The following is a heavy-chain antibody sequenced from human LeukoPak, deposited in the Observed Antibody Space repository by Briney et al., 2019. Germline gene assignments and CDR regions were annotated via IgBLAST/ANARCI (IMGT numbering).Heavy chain of an antibody. D-gene: IGHD3-3*01. J-gene: IGHJ4*02. CDR1: GGSFSGYY. V-gene: IGHV4-34*01. Sequence: SETLSLTCAVYGGSFSGYYWSWIRQPPGKGLEWIGEINHSGSTNYNPSLKSRLTISVDTSKNQFSLKLSSMTAADTAVYYCARGSRSFGVVIMPFDYWGQGTLVTVSS. CDR2: INHSGST. CDR3: ARGSRSFGVVIMPFDY.